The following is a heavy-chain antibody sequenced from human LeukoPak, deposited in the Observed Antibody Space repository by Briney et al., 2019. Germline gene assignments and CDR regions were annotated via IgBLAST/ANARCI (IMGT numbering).Heavy chain of an antibody. CDR3: ARRGESTEYFQH. J-gene: IGHJ1*01. D-gene: IGHD7-27*01. CDR1: GFTFTGYW. V-gene: IGHV5-51*01. CDR2: IYPGDSDT. Sequence: PGESLKISCKGSGFTFTGYWIAWVRQPPGKGQEWTGSIYPGDSDTRYSPSFQGQVTISADKSISTAYLQWSSLKASDTAMYYCARRGESTEYFQHWGQGTLVTVSS.